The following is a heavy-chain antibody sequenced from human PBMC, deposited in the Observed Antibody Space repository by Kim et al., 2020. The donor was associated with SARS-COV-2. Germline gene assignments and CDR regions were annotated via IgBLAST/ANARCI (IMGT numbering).Heavy chain of an antibody. D-gene: IGHD6-13*01. J-gene: IGHJ4*02. CDR2: ST. Sequence: STYYEDSVKGRFTIARDKSKNTLYLKMNSLRAEDTAVYYCAVAAAGTDYWGQGTLVTVSS. V-gene: IGHV3-66*01. CDR3: AVAAAGTDY.